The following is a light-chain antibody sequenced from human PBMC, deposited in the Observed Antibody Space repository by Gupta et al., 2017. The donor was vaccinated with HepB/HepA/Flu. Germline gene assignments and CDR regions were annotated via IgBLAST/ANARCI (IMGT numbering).Light chain of an antibody. V-gene: IGKV1-8*01. CDR2: GSS. J-gene: IGKJ3*01. Sequence: AIRMTQSPSSFSASIGDSVTIACRASQDIRSSLAWYQQKPGEAPKVVLYGSSTLHSGVPSRFSGSGSGTDFTLTIAILHSDAFATSYCHQYFSYPPSFTFGHGTKVDF. CDR3: HQYFSYPPSFT. CDR1: QDIRSS.